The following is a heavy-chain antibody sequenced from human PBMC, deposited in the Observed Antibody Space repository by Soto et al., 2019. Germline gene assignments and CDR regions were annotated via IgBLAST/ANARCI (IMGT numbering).Heavy chain of an antibody. D-gene: IGHD3-22*01. CDR3: ARVVDYYDPYSYYGMDV. J-gene: IGHJ6*02. Sequence: EVQLVESGGGLVKPGGSLRLSCAASGFTFSSYSMNWVRQAPGKGLEWVSSISSSTSYIYYADSVKGRFTISRDNAKNALYLQSNSLRAEDTAVYYCARVVDYYDPYSYYGMDVWGQGTTVTVSS. CDR1: GFTFSSYS. CDR2: ISSSTSYI. V-gene: IGHV3-21*01.